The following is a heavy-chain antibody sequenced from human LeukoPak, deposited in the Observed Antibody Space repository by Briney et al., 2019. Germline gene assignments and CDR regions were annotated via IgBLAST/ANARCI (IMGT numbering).Heavy chain of an antibody. V-gene: IGHV3-7*01. J-gene: IGHJ6*03. Sequence: TGGSLRLSCAASGFTFSSYWMSWVRQAPGKGLEWVANIKQDGSEKYYVDSVKGRFTISRDNAKNSLYLQMNSLRAEDTAVYYCARVLRYCSDGNGYSGGLGYMDVWGEGTTVTISS. D-gene: IGHD2-15*01. CDR2: IKQDGSEK. CDR1: GFTFSSYW. CDR3: ARVLRYCSDGNGYSGGLGYMDV.